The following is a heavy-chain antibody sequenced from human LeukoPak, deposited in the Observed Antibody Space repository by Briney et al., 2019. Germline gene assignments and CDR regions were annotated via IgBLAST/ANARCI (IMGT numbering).Heavy chain of an antibody. V-gene: IGHV1-69*05. CDR2: IIPIFGTA. CDR3: CRNDGNWFDP. CDR1: GGTFSSYA. D-gene: IGHD1-1*01. J-gene: IGHJ5*02. Sequence: EASVKVSCKASGGTFSSYAISWVRQAPGQGLEWMGGIIPIFGTANYAQKFQGRVTITTDESTSTAYMELSSLRSEDTAVYHCCRNDGNWFDPWGQGTLVTVSS.